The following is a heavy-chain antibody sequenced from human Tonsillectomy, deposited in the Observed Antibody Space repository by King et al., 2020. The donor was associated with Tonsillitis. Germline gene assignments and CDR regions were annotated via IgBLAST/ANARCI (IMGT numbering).Heavy chain of an antibody. CDR1: GGSISSYY. CDR3: ARNPYYDSSGSSHDGFDI. CDR2: IYYSGST. Sequence: VQLQESGPGLVKPSETLSLTCTVAGGSISSYYWSWFRQPPGKGLEWIGYIYYSGSTNYNPSLKSRVTISVDTSKNQFSLKLSSVTAADTAVYYCARNPYYDSSGSSHDGFDIWGQGTMVTVSS. V-gene: IGHV4-59*01. D-gene: IGHD3-22*01. J-gene: IGHJ3*02.